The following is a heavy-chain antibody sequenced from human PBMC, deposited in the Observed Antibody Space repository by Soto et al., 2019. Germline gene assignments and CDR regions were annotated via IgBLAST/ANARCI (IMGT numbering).Heavy chain of an antibody. V-gene: IGHV1-69*01. CDR3: ARVGDHTNP. CDR1: GRTSSRYA. D-gene: IGHD3-16*01. CDR2: IIPMFGTT. Sequence: QVQLVQSGAEVQPPGSSMKVSCTASGRTSSRYAINWVRQAPGQGLEWMGGIIPMFGTTNYAQKFQGRVTITADDSTSTTHLGLSNLRFEDTAVYYCARVGDHTNPWGQGTLVTVSS. J-gene: IGHJ5*02.